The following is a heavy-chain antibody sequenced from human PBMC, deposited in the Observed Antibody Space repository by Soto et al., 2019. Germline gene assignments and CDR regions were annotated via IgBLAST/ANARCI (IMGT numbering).Heavy chain of an antibody. D-gene: IGHD1-26*01. J-gene: IGHJ5*02. V-gene: IGHV3-74*01. Sequence: PGGSLILSCAASGFTFSTYWMHWVCQAPGRGLVWVSRINSDGSSTSYADSVKGRFTISRDNAKNTLYLQMNSLRADDAAVYYCAKAWEVNWFDPWGQGTLVTVSS. CDR1: GFTFSTYW. CDR3: AKAWEVNWFDP. CDR2: INSDGSST.